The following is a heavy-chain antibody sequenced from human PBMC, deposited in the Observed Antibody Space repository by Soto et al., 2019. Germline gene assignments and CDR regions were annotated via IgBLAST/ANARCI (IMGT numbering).Heavy chain of an antibody. CDR3: ARDNCSSTSCNHWFDP. CDR1: GGTFSSYA. J-gene: IGHJ5*02. D-gene: IGHD2-2*01. Sequence: SVKVSCKASGGTFSSYAISWVRQAPGQGLEWMGGIIPIFGTANYAQKFQGRVTITADESTSTAYMELSSLRSEDTAVYYCARDNCSSTSCNHWFDPWGQGTLVTVSS. CDR2: IIPIFGTA. V-gene: IGHV1-69*13.